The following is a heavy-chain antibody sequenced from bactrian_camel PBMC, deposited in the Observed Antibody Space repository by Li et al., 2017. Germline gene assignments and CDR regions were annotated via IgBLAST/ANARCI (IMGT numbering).Heavy chain of an antibody. V-gene: IGHV3S40*01. Sequence: DVQLVESGGGVVQPGASLTLACVASGFPFSDHAMRWVRQAPGEGLEWVSKIASGGSSTAYADAVKGRFAISRDNAANTVYLQMNNLQPDDTAMYYCAAGVLSRALVARLRGTEFRYWGQGTQVTVS. J-gene: IGHJ6*01. CDR3: AAGVLSRALVARLRGTEFRY. D-gene: IGHD2*01. CDR2: IASGGSST. CDR1: GFPFSDHA.